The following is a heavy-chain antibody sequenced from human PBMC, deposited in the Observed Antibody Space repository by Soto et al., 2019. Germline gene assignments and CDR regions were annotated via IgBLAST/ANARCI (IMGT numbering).Heavy chain of an antibody. CDR3: ARESAHYDFWSGYYSGYGMDV. CDR2: INHSGST. CDR1: GGSFSGYY. D-gene: IGHD3-3*01. J-gene: IGHJ6*02. Sequence: TSETLSLTCAVYGGSFSGYYWSWIRQPPGKGLEWIGEINHSGSTNYNPSHKSRVTISVDTSKNQFSLKLSSVTAADTAVYYCARESAHYDFWSGYYSGYGMDVWGQGTTVTVSS. V-gene: IGHV4-34*01.